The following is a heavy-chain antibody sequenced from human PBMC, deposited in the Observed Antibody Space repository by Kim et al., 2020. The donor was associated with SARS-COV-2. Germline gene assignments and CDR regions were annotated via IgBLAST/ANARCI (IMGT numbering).Heavy chain of an antibody. V-gene: IGHV3-21*01. CDR3: ARDANWNYIDY. CDR2: I. J-gene: IGHJ4*02. D-gene: IGHD1-20*01. Sequence: IYYADSVKGRFTISRDNAKNSLYLQMNSLRAEDTAVYYCARDANWNYIDYWGQGTLVTVSS.